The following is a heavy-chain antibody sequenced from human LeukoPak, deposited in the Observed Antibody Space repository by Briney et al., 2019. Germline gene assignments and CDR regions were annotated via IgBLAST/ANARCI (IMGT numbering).Heavy chain of an antibody. CDR1: GFTFSSYE. D-gene: IGHD2-21*02. V-gene: IGHV3-21*06. Sequence: GGSLRLSCAASGFTFSSYEMNWVRQAPGKGLEWVSFISSSSSYIYYVDSVKGRLTISRHNAKNSLYLQMNSLRAEDTAVYYCARSTGGDWYAFDIWGLGTMVTVSS. CDR3: ARSTGGDWYAFDI. J-gene: IGHJ3*02. CDR2: ISSSSSYI.